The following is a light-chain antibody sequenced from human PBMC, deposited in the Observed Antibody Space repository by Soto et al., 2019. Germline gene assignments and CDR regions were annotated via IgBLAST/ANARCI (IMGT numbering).Light chain of an antibody. CDR2: EVN. CDR3: SSSSTTSTLV. J-gene: IGLJ1*01. V-gene: IGLV2-14*01. CDR1: SSDVGGYDY. Sequence: QSALTQPASVSGSPGQSVTISCTGASSDVGGYDYVSWYQQHPGKAPKLILYEVNNRPSGVSNHFSGSKSGNTASLIISGLQADDEADYYCSSSSTTSTLVFGSGTKLTVL.